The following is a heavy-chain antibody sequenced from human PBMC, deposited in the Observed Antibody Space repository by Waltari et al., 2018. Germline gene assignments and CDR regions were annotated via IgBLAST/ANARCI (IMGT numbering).Heavy chain of an antibody. Sequence: QVQLQESGPGLVKPSQTLALTCAVSGASVRRGDFFWSWIRQPPGKGLEWIGYICYSGSTYYNPSLKSRLSMSVDTFKNQFSLNLNSVTAADTAMYYCARAVSIDRIVVVTHFDYWGQGTLVTVSS. CDR2: ICYSGST. J-gene: IGHJ4*02. D-gene: IGHD3-22*01. CDR3: ARAVSIDRIVVVTHFDY. CDR1: GASVRRGDFF. V-gene: IGHV4-30-4*08.